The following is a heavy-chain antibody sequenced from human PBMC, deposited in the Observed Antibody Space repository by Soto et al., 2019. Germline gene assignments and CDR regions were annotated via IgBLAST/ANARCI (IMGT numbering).Heavy chain of an antibody. D-gene: IGHD1-1*01. V-gene: IGHV3-30-3*01. J-gene: IGHJ6*02. CDR3: ARVTPGDDLYYFSGLDV. CDR2: IAYDGINT. Sequence: GSLRLSCVASGFNLGTYAIHWVRQAPGKGLQWVSRIAYDGINTYYADYVKGRFTISRDNSKNTLQLQMNSRRPEDTSVYFCARVTPGDDLYYFSGLDVWGQGTSVTVSS. CDR1: GFNLGTYA.